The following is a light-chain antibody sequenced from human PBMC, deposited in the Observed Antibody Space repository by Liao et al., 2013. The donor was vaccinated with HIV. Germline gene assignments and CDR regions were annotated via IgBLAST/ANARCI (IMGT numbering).Light chain of an antibody. Sequence: YVLTQPPSVSVAPGKTARITCGGNNIGSKRVHWYQQKPGQAPVLVIYDDNDRPSGIPERFSGSNSGNTATLTVSRVEAGDEADYYCQVWDTSSDHHVVFGGGTKLTVL. J-gene: IGLJ2*01. V-gene: IGLV3-21*01. CDR1: NIGSKR. CDR3: QVWDTSSDHHVV. CDR2: DDN.